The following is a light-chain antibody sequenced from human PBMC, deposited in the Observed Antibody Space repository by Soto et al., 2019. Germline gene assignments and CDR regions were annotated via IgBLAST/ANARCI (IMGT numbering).Light chain of an antibody. CDR1: SSNIGTNT. V-gene: IGLV1-44*01. J-gene: IGLJ2*01. CDR3: ASWDVRIVV. CDR2: SNN. Sequence: QSVLTQPPSASGTPGQRVTISCSGSSSNIGTNTVIWYQQLPGTAPKLLIYSNNQRPSGVPDRFSGSKSGTSASLAISGLPSEDEADSYCASWDVRIVVFGGGTKLTVL.